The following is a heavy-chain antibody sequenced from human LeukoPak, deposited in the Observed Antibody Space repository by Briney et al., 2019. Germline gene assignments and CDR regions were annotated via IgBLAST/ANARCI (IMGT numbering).Heavy chain of an antibody. Sequence: SETLSLTYAVYGGSFSGYYWSWIRQPPGKGLEWIGEINHSGSTNYNPSLKSRVTISVDTSKNQFSLKLSSVTAADTAVYYCARSGVQLWFKGDWFDPWGQGTLVTVSS. CDR3: ARSGVQLWFKGDWFDP. D-gene: IGHD5-18*01. CDR2: INHSGST. V-gene: IGHV4-34*01. J-gene: IGHJ5*01. CDR1: GGSFSGYY.